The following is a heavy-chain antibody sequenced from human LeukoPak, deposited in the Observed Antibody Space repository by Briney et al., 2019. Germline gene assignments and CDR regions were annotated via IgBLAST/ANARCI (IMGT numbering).Heavy chain of an antibody. D-gene: IGHD7-27*01. CDR2: IRGDAGST. Sequence: GGSLRLSCAASGFTFDAFGMTWVRQAPGKGLEWVSAIRGDAGSTGYADSVKGRFTTSRDNAKNSLYLQMNNLRVEDTALYYCARVWAWGSGNYFDNWGQGTLVTVSS. CDR3: ARVWAWGSGNYFDN. V-gene: IGHV3-20*04. J-gene: IGHJ4*02. CDR1: GFTFDAFG.